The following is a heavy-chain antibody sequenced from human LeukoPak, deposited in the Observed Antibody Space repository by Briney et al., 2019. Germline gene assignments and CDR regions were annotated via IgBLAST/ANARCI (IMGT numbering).Heavy chain of an antibody. CDR2: IYYSGST. Sequence: SETLSLTCTVSGGSISSYYWNWIRQTPGKGLEWIGYIYYSGSTNYNPSLKSRVTISVDTSKNQFSLKLSSVTAADTAVYYCARVFGKNWFDPWGQGTLVTVSS. CDR1: GGSISSYY. J-gene: IGHJ5*02. D-gene: IGHD3-16*01. CDR3: ARVFGKNWFDP. V-gene: IGHV4-59*01.